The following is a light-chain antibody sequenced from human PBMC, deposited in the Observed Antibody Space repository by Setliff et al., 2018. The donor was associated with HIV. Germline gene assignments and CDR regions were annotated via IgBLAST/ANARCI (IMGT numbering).Light chain of an antibody. CDR3: SSYTSVSTYV. CDR1: SSDIGGYNY. V-gene: IGLV2-14*03. J-gene: IGLJ1*01. Sequence: QSVLTQPASVSGSPGQSITISCTGTSSDIGGYNYVSWYQHHPGKAPKLIIYDVTKRPSGVSSRFSASKSGNTASLTISGLQAEDEADYYCSSYTSVSTYVFGTGTKVTVL. CDR2: DVT.